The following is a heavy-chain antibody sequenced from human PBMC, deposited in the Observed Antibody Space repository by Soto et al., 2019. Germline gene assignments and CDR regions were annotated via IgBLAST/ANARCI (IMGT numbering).Heavy chain of an antibody. V-gene: IGHV4-39*01. CDR2: INYSGST. J-gene: IGHJ4*02. CDR1: GFSISINIYY. CDR3: ESQHYYDSSGYYVVY. D-gene: IGHD3-22*01. Sequence: SSETLSLTFTVSGFSISINIYYWGWIRQPPGKGLEWIGNINYSGSTYYDSSIKSRVNISVDTSKNKFSLKLSSVNAADKAMYYCESQHYYDSSGYYVVYWGQGTLVTV.